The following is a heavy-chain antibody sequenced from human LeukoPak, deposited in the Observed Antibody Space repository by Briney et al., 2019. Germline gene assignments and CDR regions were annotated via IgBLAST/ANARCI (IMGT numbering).Heavy chain of an antibody. CDR2: ISSSSSYI. CDR3: ASSVRSARDLNLSPH. D-gene: IGHD3-10*01. Sequence: PGGSLRLSCAASGFTFSSYSMNWVRQAPGKGLEWVSSISSSSSYIYYADSVKGRFTISRDNAKNSLYLQMNSLRAEDTAVYYCASSVRSARDLNLSPHWGQGTLVTVSS. CDR1: GFTFSSYS. V-gene: IGHV3-21*01. J-gene: IGHJ4*02.